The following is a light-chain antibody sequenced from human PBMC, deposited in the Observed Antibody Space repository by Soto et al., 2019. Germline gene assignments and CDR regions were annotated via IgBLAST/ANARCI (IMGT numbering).Light chain of an antibody. CDR3: SSYTTSSTV. J-gene: IGLJ1*01. Sequence: QSVLTQPASVSGSPGQSITISCTATSSDVADYKDVSWYQQHPDNAPKLMIYEVTYRPSGVSNRFSGSKSGNTASLTISGLQAEDEAEYYCSSYTTSSTVFGTGTKVTVL. CDR1: SSDVADYKD. CDR2: EVT. V-gene: IGLV2-14*01.